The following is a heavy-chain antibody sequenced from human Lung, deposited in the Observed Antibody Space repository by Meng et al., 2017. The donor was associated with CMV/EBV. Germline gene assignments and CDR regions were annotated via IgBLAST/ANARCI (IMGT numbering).Heavy chain of an antibody. Sequence: ASVKVSCKASGYTFTDYYMHWVRQAPGQRLEWMGWINPSNGGTDYAQKFQGRVTMTRDTSISTAYIELSRLRSDDTAVYYCARGSPITGARTPYYYWGQGTLVTFSS. CDR3: ARGSPITGARTPYYY. CDR1: GYTFTDYY. V-gene: IGHV1-2*02. CDR2: INPSNGGT. J-gene: IGHJ4*02. D-gene: IGHD1-20*01.